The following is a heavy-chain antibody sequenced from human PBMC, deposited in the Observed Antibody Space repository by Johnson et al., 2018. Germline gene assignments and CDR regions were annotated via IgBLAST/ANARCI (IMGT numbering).Heavy chain of an antibody. D-gene: IGHD4-17*01. CDR1: GYTFPSHD. J-gene: IGHJ6*03. V-gene: IGHV1-8*01. Sequence: QVQLVQSGAEVKKPGASVKVSCKASGYTFPSHDINWVRQATGQGLEWMGWMNLTSGKTGYPPKFQGRVTMTRNTAISTAYMELGSLRSEDTAVYYCARAGSYGDYHMDVWGKGTTVTVSS. CDR3: ARAGSYGDYHMDV. CDR2: MNLTSGKT.